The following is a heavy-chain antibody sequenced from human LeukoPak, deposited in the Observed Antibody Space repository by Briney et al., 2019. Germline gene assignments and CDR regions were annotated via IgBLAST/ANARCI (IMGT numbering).Heavy chain of an antibody. CDR1: GGSISSHY. CDR2: IYYSGST. V-gene: IGHV4-59*11. D-gene: IGHD3-22*01. J-gene: IGHJ4*02. Sequence: SETLSLTCTVSGGSISSHYWSWIRLPPGKGLEWIGSIYYSGSTTYNPSLKSGVTISVDTSKNQFSLKLSSVTAADTAVYYCARYSSSAGGNFDFWGQGTLVTVSS. CDR3: ARYSSSAGGNFDF.